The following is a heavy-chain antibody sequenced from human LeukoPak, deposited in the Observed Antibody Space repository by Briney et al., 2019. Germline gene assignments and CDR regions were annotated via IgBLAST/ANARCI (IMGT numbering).Heavy chain of an antibody. Sequence: GGSLRLSCAASGFTFSNAWMSWVRQAPGKGLEWVGRIKSKTDGGTTDYAAPVKGRFTISRDDPKNTLYLQMNSLKTEDTAVYYCTTTFFYYGSGFDPWGQGTLVTVSS. J-gene: IGHJ5*02. CDR2: IKSKTDGGTT. V-gene: IGHV3-15*01. D-gene: IGHD3-10*01. CDR1: GFTFSNAW. CDR3: TTTFFYYGSGFDP.